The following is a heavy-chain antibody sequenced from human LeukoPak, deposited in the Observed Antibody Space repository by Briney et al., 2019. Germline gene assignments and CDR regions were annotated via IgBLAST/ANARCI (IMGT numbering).Heavy chain of an antibody. CDR2: IYDSGPA. Sequence: SETLSLTCTVSGGSISGYYWNWIRQSPGKGLEWIGYIYDSGPANYNPSLKSRVAISIDTSKNQFSLKVNSLTAADTALYFCARKNFYPSWYFDVWGRGTLVTDSS. J-gene: IGHJ2*01. CDR1: GGSISGYY. CDR3: ARKNFYPSWYFDV. D-gene: IGHD3-3*01. V-gene: IGHV4-59*08.